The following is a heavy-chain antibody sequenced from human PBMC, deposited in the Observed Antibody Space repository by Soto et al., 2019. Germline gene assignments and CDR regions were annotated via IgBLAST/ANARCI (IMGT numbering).Heavy chain of an antibody. Sequence: QVQLVQSGAEVKKPGASVKVSCKASGYSFTGYDVNWVRQAAGQGLEWMGWMNPNSGNTGYAQKFQGRVTMTRNISITTAYMDLSSLRSEDTAVYYCARGKYCSGGNCYSAPMWFWGQGTLVTVSS. J-gene: IGHJ4*02. V-gene: IGHV1-8*01. CDR1: GYSFTGYD. CDR2: MNPNSGNT. CDR3: ARGKYCSGGNCYSAPMWF. D-gene: IGHD2-15*01.